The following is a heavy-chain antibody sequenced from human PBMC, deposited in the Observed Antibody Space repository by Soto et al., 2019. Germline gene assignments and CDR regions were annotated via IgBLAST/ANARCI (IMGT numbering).Heavy chain of an antibody. V-gene: IGHV4-59*01. CDR1: GGSISSYY. J-gene: IGHJ4*02. Sequence: SETLSLTCTVSGGSISSYYWSWIRQPPGKGLEWIGYIYYSGSTNYNPSLKSRVTISVDTSKNQFSPKLSSVTAADTAVYYCARERYSSSSMIDYWGQGTLVTVSS. CDR2: IYYSGST. D-gene: IGHD6-6*01. CDR3: ARERYSSSSMIDY.